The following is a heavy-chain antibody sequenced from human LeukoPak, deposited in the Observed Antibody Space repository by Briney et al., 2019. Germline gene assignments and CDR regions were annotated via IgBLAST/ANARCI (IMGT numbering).Heavy chain of an antibody. CDR2: ISSSSSYI. D-gene: IGHD3-10*01. CDR1: GFTFSSYS. J-gene: IGHJ4*02. V-gene: IGHV3-21*01. CDR3: ARDRWNHLRTIGDPEEYYFDY. Sequence: PGGSLRLSCAASGFTFSSYSMNWVRQAPGKGLEWVSSISSSSSYIYYADSVKGRFTISRDNAKNSLYLQMNSLRAEDTAVYYCARDRWNHLRTIGDPEEYYFDYWGQGTLVTVSS.